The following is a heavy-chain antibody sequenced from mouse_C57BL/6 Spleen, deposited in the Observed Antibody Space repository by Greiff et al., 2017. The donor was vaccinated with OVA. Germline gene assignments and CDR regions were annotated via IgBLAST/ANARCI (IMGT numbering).Heavy chain of an antibody. Sequence: EVKVVESGGGLVKPGGSLKLSCAASGFTFSSYAMSWVRQTPEKRLEWVATISDGGSYTYYPDNVKGRFTISRDNAKNNLYLQMSHLKSEDTAMYYCARDGAPWYFDVWGTGTTVTVSS. CDR3: ARDGAPWYFDV. CDR1: GFTFSSYA. J-gene: IGHJ1*03. V-gene: IGHV5-4*01. CDR2: ISDGGSYT.